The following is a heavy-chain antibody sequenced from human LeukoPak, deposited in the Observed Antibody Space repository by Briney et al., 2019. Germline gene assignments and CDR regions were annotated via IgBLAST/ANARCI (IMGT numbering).Heavy chain of an antibody. V-gene: IGHV3-23*01. D-gene: IGHD4-23*01. CDR1: GFTFSSYS. J-gene: IGHJ4*02. CDR2: ISGSGGST. CDR3: AKDLLYGGNSDY. Sequence: GGSLRLSCAASGFTFSSYSMNWVRQAPGKGLEWVSAISGSGGSTYYADSVKGRFTISRDNSKNTLYLQMNSLRAEDTAVYYCAKDLLYGGNSDYWGQGTLVTVSS.